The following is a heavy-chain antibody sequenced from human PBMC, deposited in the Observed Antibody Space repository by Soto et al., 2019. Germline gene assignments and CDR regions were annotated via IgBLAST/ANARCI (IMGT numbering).Heavy chain of an antibody. CDR1: GFTFSSYS. CDR3: PSRPPRASAITPCDYGMDV. Sequence: GVSLRLSCSASGFTFSSYSMNWVRQAPGKGLQWVSYISSSSSTIYYADSVKGRFTISSNNAKNSLYLQMNSLRDEDTAVYYFPSRPPRASAITPCDYGMDVWSRWPRNSASS. CDR2: ISSSSSTI. J-gene: IGHJ6*02. V-gene: IGHV3-48*02. D-gene: IGHD2-2*01.